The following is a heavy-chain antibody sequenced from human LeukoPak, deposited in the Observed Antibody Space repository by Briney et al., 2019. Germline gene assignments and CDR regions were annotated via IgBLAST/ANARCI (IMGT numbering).Heavy chain of an antibody. CDR1: GGSTSGYY. D-gene: IGHD2-15*01. J-gene: IGHJ6*03. Sequence: SETLSLTCTVSGGSTSGYYWSWIRQPPGKGLEWIGYIYYSGSTNYNPSLKSRVTISVDTSKNQFSLKLSSVTAADTAVYYCARASPGFSRIPYYYYDYYMDVWGKGTTVTVSS. CDR3: ARASPGFSRIPYYYYDYYMDV. CDR2: IYYSGST. V-gene: IGHV4-59*01.